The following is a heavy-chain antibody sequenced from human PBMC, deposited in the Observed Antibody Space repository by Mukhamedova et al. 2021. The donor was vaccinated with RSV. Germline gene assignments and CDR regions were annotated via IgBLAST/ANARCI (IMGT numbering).Heavy chain of an antibody. Sequence: SYEMNWVRQAPGKGLEWVSYISSSGSTIYYADSVKGRFTISRDNAKNSLYLQMNSLRAEDTAVYYCARGSSPSDYWGQGTLVTV. V-gene: IGHV3-48*03. J-gene: IGHJ4*02. CDR2: ISSSGSTI. D-gene: IGHD6-6*01. CDR3: ARGSSPSDY. CDR1: SYE.